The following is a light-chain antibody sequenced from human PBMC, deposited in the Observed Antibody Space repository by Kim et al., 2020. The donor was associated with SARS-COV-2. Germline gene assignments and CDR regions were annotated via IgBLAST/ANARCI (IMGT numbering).Light chain of an antibody. CDR3: QKYNSAPWA. V-gene: IGKV1-27*01. Sequence: ASGGDRVTITCRATQAIGNYLAWYQQKPGKTPKLLIYAASTLQSGVPSRFIGGGSGTDFTLTISGLQPEDVAVYYCQKYNSAPWAFGQGTKVDIK. CDR2: AAS. CDR1: QAIGNY. J-gene: IGKJ1*01.